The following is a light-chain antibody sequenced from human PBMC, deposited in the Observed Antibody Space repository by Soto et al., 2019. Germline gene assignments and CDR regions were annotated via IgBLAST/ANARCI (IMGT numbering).Light chain of an antibody. V-gene: IGKV3-20*01. Sequence: EIVLTQSPATLSLSPGERATLSSRASQSVSSSYLAWYQQKPGQAPRLLIYGASTRATGIPDRFSGSGSGTDFTLTISKLEPEDFAVYYCQQYSSSPPLTFGGGTKVDIK. CDR1: QSVSSSY. J-gene: IGKJ4*01. CDR2: GAS. CDR3: QQYSSSPPLT.